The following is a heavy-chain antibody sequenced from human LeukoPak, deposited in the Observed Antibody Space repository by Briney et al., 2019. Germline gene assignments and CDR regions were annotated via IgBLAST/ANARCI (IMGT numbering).Heavy chain of an antibody. V-gene: IGHV3-53*01. CDR1: GFTISSNF. Sequence: GGSLRLSCAAAGFTISSNFMSWVRQAPGKGLEWVSVIYSGGSTYYADSVKGRFTISRDTSKNTLFLQMNSLRAEDTAVYYCAKTPTDRDGYRHFDYWGQGTLVTVSS. J-gene: IGHJ4*02. D-gene: IGHD5-24*01. CDR2: IYSGGST. CDR3: AKTPTDRDGYRHFDY.